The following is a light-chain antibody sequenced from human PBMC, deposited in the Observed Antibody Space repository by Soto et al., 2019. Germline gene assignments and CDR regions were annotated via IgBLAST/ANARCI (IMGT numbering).Light chain of an antibody. V-gene: IGLV1-44*01. CDR1: TSNIESNN. CDR3: AAWDDRLGAVI. J-gene: IGLJ2*01. CDR2: SDN. Sequence: QSVLTQPPSASGTPGQRVTISCSGSTSNIESNNVNWYLQLPGTAPKLLIYSDNQRPSGIPDRFSGSKSGTSASLAISGLQSDDEADYYCAAWDDRLGAVIFGGGTKLTVL.